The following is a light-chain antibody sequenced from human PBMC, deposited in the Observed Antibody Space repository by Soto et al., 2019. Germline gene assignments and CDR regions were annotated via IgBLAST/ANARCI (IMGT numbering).Light chain of an antibody. CDR2: GAS. CDR1: QSVNSN. J-gene: IGKJ1*01. CDR3: QQYNNWLWT. V-gene: IGKV3-15*01. Sequence: EIVMTQSPATLSVSPGERDTLSCRASQSVNSNLVWYQQKPGQAPRLLIYGASTRATGIPGRFSGSGYGTEFTLTISSLQSEDFAVYYCQQYNNWLWTFGQGTKVEIK.